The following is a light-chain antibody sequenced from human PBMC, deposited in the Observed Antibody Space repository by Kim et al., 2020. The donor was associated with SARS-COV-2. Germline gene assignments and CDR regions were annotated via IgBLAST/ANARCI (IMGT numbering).Light chain of an antibody. V-gene: IGLV2-14*03. CDR3: SSYTSSSTV. CDR2: DVS. J-gene: IGLJ2*01. CDR1: SSDVGGYIY. Sequence: PGQSITISCTGTSSDVGGYIYVSWYQQHPGKAPKLMIYDVSNRPSGVSNRFSGSKSGNTASLTISGLQVEDEADYYCSSYTSSSTVFGGGTKLTVL.